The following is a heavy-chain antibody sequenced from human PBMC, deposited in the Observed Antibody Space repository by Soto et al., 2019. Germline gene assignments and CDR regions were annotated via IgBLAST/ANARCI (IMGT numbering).Heavy chain of an antibody. J-gene: IGHJ6*02. CDR1: GYTFTSYD. Sequence: QVQLVQSGAEVKKPGASVKVSCKASGYTFTSYDINWVRQATGQGLEWMGWMNPNSGNTGYAQKFQGRVTMTRNTSISTAYMARSSLRSEDRAVYYCASDVWSTRGYYGMYVWGQGTTVTVSS. CDR3: ASDVWSTRGYYGMYV. CDR2: MNPNSGNT. D-gene: IGHD2-8*01. V-gene: IGHV1-8*01.